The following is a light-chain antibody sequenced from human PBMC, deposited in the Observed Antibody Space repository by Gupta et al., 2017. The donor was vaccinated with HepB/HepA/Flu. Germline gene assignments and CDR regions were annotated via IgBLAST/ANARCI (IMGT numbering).Light chain of an antibody. Sequence: QTVVTQEPSFSVSPGGTVTLTCGLSSGSVSTNYNPTWFQQTPGQPPRPLMYSTNTRSAGVPDRFSGSIRGNTAALTITGAQARDESDYYCALHMVRGIWVFGGGTKLTVL. J-gene: IGLJ2*01. V-gene: IGLV8-61*01. CDR1: SGSVSTNYN. CDR2: STN. CDR3: ALHMVRGIWV.